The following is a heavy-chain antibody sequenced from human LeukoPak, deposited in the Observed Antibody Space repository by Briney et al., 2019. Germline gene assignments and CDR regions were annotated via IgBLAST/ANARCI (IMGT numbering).Heavy chain of an antibody. CDR2: INPNSGGT. Sequence: ASVKVSCKASGYTFTGYYMHWVRQAPGQGLEWMGWINPNSGGTNYAQKFQGRVTMTRDTSISTAYMELSRLTSDDTAVYYCVRDRPHNWFDPWGQGTLVTVSS. J-gene: IGHJ5*02. CDR1: GYTFTGYY. V-gene: IGHV1-2*02. CDR3: VRDRPHNWFDP.